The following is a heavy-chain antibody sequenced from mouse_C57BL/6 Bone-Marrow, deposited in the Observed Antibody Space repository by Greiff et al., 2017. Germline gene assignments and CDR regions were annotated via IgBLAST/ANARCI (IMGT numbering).Heavy chain of an antibody. J-gene: IGHJ4*01. CDR2: IRSKSNNYAT. CDR3: VSDGYSAMDY. CDR1: GFSFNTYA. V-gene: IGHV10-1*01. Sequence: EAGGGLVQPKGSLKLSCAASGFSFNTYAMNWVRQAPGKGLEWVARIRSKSNNYATYYADSVKDRFTISRDDSESMLYLQMNNLKTEDTAMYYCVSDGYSAMDYWGQGTSVTVSS. D-gene: IGHD2-3*01.